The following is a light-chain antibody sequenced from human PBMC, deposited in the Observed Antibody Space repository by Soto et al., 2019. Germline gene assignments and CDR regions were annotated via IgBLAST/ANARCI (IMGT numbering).Light chain of an antibody. CDR2: DAS. CDR3: QQYYSYPQT. V-gene: IGKV1-5*01. J-gene: IGKJ1*01. CDR1: QSISSW. Sequence: DIQMTQAPSSLPASVGDRVAITCRASQSISSWLAWYQQKPGKAPKLLIYDASSLESGVPSRFSGSGSGTDFTLTISCLQSEDFATYYCQQYYSYPQTFGQGTKVDIK.